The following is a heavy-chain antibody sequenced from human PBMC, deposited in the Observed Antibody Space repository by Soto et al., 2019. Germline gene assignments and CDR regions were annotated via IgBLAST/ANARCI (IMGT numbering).Heavy chain of an antibody. D-gene: IGHD6-13*01. CDR3: AREEAAGRMDV. CDR2: INHSGST. CDR1: GGSFSGYY. V-gene: IGHV4-34*01. Sequence: SETLSLTCAVYGGSFSGYYWSWIRQPPGKGLEWIGEINHSGSTNYNPSLKSRVTISVDKSKNQFSLKLSSVTAADTAVYYCAREEAAGRMDVWGQGTTVTVSS. J-gene: IGHJ6*02.